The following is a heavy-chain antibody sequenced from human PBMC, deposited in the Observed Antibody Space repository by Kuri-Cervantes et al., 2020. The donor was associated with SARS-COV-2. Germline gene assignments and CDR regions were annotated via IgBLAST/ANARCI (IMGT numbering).Heavy chain of an antibody. J-gene: IGHJ5*02. D-gene: IGHD2-2*01. CDR1: GFTFGDYA. Sequence: GESLKISCTASGFTFGDYAMSWFRQAPGKGLEWVGFIRSKAYGGATEYAASVKGRFTISRDDSKSIAYLQMNSLKTEDTAVYYCARDQVDVVVPAAMGPHWFDPWGQGTLVTVSS. CDR3: ARDQVDVVVPAAMGPHWFDP. CDR2: IRSKAYGGAT. V-gene: IGHV3-49*03.